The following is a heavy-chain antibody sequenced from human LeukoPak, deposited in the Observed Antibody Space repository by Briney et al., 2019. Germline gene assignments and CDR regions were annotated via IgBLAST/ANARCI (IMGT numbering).Heavy chain of an antibody. CDR1: GGSISSYY. J-gene: IGHJ4*02. CDR2: IYYSGST. D-gene: IGHD4-11*01. Sequence: PSETLSLTCTVSGGSISSYYWSWIRQPPGKGLERIGYIYYSGSTNYNPSLKSRVTISVDTSKNQFSLKLSSVTAADTAVYYCARVGGDYSNFDYWGQGTLVTVSS. V-gene: IGHV4-59*01. CDR3: ARVGGDYSNFDY.